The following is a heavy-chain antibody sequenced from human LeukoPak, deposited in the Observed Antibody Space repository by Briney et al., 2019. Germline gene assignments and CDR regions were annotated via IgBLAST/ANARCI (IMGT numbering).Heavy chain of an antibody. V-gene: IGHV3-30*02. D-gene: IGHD1-26*01. CDR1: GFTFSSYG. CDR2: IQYDGSNK. CDR3: ARKGLGGELGGFDS. J-gene: IGHJ4*02. Sequence: GGSLRLSCAASGFTFSSYGMHWVRQTPGKGLEWVAFIQYDGSNKYYADSVKGRFTISRDNSRNTLYLQMNSLRAEDTAVYYCARKGLGGELGGFDSWGQGTLVTVSS.